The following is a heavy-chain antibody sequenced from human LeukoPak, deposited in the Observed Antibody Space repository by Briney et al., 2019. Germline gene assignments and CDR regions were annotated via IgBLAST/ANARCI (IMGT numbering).Heavy chain of an antibody. V-gene: IGHV4-59*11. CDR3: AREGGGPRWLDP. CDR2: AYFNGIT. Sequence: SETLSLTCTVSGVSITSHFWSWIRQSPGQGPEWIGYAYFNGITNYNPSLKSRVTISVDTSKNQFSLRLSSVTAADTAVYYCAREGGGPRWLDPWGQGTLVTVSS. CDR1: GVSITSHF. D-gene: IGHD6-25*01. J-gene: IGHJ5*02.